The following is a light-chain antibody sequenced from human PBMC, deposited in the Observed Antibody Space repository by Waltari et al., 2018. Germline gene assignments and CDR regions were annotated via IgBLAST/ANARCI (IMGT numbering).Light chain of an antibody. J-gene: IGKJ1*01. Sequence: EIVLTQSPGTLSLSPGERATLSCRASQSVSSSYLAWDQQKPGQAPRLLIYGASSSATGIPDRFSGSGSGTDFTLTISRLEPEDVAVYYCQQYGSSPGSFGQGTKVEIK. V-gene: IGKV3-20*01. CDR3: QQYGSSPGS. CDR2: GAS. CDR1: QSVSSSY.